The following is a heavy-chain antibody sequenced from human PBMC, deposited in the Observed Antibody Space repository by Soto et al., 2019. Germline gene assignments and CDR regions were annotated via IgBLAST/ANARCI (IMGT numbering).Heavy chain of an antibody. CDR1: GYSFTSYW. V-gene: IGHV5-51*01. J-gene: IGHJ6*03. Sequence: PGESLKNSCKCSGYSFTSYWIVLVRQMPGKGLEWGGISYPGDSDTRYSPSFQGQVTTSADKSISTAYLQWSSLKASDTAMYYCARHPPREVRGVIKAYNSYYMDVWGKGTPVTAP. CDR3: ARHPPREVRGVIKAYNSYYMDV. D-gene: IGHD3-10*01. CDR2: SYPGDSDT.